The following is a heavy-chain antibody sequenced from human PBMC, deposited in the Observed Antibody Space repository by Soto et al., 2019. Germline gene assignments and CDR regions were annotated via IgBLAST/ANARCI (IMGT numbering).Heavy chain of an antibody. J-gene: IGHJ6*02. CDR3: AKNGQPPYYYNGLDV. CDR2: ISGYNGDT. CDR1: GYTFTSYG. Sequence: QGHLVQSGAEVKKPGTSVKVSCKASGYTFTSYGISWVRQAPGQGLEWMGWISGYNGDTNYAQNLQGRVTMTIDTSTSAAHMELRSLTSDATAAYYCAKNGQPPYYYNGLDVLGQGTTVTVSS. V-gene: IGHV1-18*01.